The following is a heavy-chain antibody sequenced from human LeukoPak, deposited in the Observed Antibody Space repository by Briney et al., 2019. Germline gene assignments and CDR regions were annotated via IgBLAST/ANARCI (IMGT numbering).Heavy chain of an antibody. CDR1: GFTFSSYG. D-gene: IGHD3-22*01. J-gene: IGHJ4*02. Sequence: GGSLRLSCAASGFTFSSYGMHWVRQASGKGLEWVAVIWYDGSNKYYADSVKGRFTISRDNSKNTLYLQMNSLRAEDTCVYYCARDVGVVKQLYYFDYWGQGTLVTVSS. CDR2: IWYDGSNK. CDR3: ARDVGVVKQLYYFDY. V-gene: IGHV3-33*01.